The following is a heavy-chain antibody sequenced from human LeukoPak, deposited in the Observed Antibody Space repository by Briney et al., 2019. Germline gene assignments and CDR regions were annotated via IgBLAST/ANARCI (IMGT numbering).Heavy chain of an antibody. CDR3: ARDIPRYCSGGSCYRYGMDV. D-gene: IGHD2-15*01. J-gene: IGHJ6*02. Sequence: SQTLSLTCTVSGGSISSGDYYWSWIRQPPGQGLEWIGYIYYSGSTYYNPSLKSRVTISVDTSKNQVSLKLSSVTAADTAVYYCARDIPRYCSGGSCYRYGMDVWGQGTTVTVSS. V-gene: IGHV4-30-4*01. CDR1: GGSISSGDYY. CDR2: IYYSGST.